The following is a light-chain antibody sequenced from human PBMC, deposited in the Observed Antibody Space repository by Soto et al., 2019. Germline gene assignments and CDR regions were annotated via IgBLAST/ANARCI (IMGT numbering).Light chain of an antibody. CDR2: SDN. Sequence: QSALTQPPSASGTPGQRVTISCSGSSSNIGRNTVNWYQQLPGTAPKLLIYSDNQRPSGVPDRFSASKSGTSASLAISGLQSEHEADYYCAAWDDSLNGVVFGGGTKLTVL. V-gene: IGLV1-44*01. CDR3: AAWDDSLNGVV. J-gene: IGLJ3*02. CDR1: SSNIGRNT.